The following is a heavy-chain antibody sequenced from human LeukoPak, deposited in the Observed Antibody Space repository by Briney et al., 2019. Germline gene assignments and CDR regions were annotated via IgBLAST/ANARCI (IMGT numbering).Heavy chain of an antibody. D-gene: IGHD1-26*01. CDR2: ISGSSTYI. CDR3: ARDREWEVFNY. Sequence: GGSLRLSCAGSGFTFSSYGMNWVRQAPGKGLEWVSSISGSSTYISYADSVKGRFTISRDNAKNSLYLQMNGLRVEDTAVYYCARDREWEVFNYWGQGTLVTVSS. CDR1: GFTFSSYG. J-gene: IGHJ4*02. V-gene: IGHV3-21*01.